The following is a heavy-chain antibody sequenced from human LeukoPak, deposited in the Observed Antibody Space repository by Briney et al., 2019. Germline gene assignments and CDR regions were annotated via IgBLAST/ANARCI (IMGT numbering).Heavy chain of an antibody. J-gene: IGHJ4*02. V-gene: IGHV3-23*01. CDR3: AKDRDSSSFALYYFDY. CDR2: ISSSGGTT. D-gene: IGHD6-6*01. Sequence: GGSLRLSCAASGFTFGNFAMSWVRQAPGKGLEWVSGISSSGGTTYYADSVKGRFTVSRDKSKSTLYLQMNSLRVEDTAVYFCAKDRDSSSFALYYFDYWGQGAHVTVSS. CDR1: GFTFGNFA.